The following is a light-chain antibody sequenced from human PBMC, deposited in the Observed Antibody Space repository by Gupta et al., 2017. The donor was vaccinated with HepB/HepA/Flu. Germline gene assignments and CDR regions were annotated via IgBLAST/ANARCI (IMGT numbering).Light chain of an antibody. J-gene: IGLJ3*02. CDR1: SYNIGSNY. V-gene: IGLV1-47*01. CDR2: RTN. Sequence: QSVLTQPPSASGTPGQRVAISCSGSSYNIGSNYVYWYQQLPGTAPKLLIYRTNQRPSGVPDRFSGSKSGTSASLAISGLRSEDEADYYCAACDDSLSGRVFGGGTKLTVL. CDR3: AACDDSLSGRV.